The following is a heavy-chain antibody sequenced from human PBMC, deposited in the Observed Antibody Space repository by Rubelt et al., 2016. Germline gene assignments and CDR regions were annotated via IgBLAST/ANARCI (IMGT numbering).Heavy chain of an antibody. CDR3: ATLRLGEFFR. CDR1: GYTLTELS. V-gene: IGHV1-24*01. J-gene: IGHJ3*01. CDR2: FAPEDGET. Sequence: QVQLVQSGAEVKKPGASVKVSCKVSGYTLTELSMHWVRQAPGKGLEWMGGFAPEDGETIYAQKCQGRGTMTGDTSTDTAYMALSSLRSEDTAVYYCATLRLGEFFRWGQGTMVTVSS. D-gene: IGHD3-16*01.